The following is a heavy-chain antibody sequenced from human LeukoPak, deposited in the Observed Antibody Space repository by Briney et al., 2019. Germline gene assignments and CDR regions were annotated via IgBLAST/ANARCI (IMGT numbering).Heavy chain of an antibody. Sequence: PSETLSLTCTVSGGSISSYYWSWIRQPLGKGLEWIGYIYYSGSTNYNPSLKSRVTISVDTSKNQFSLKLSSVTAADTAVYYCARGSYYYDSSGYYGCAFDIWGQGTMVTVSS. V-gene: IGHV4-59*01. CDR2: IYYSGST. D-gene: IGHD3-22*01. CDR3: ARGSYYYDSSGYYGCAFDI. J-gene: IGHJ3*02. CDR1: GGSISSYY.